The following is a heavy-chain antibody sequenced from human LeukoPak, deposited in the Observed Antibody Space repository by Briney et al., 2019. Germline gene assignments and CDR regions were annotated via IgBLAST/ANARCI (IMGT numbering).Heavy chain of an antibody. Sequence: ASVKICCKVSGYTFTDYCMHWVQQAPGKGLEWMGLVDPEDGETIYAEKFQGRVTITADTSTDTAYMELSSLRSEDTAVYYCATERPSRDGYNHYFDYWGQGTLVTVSS. CDR1: GYTFTDYC. CDR2: VDPEDGET. D-gene: IGHD5-24*01. V-gene: IGHV1-69-2*01. CDR3: ATERPSRDGYNHYFDY. J-gene: IGHJ4*02.